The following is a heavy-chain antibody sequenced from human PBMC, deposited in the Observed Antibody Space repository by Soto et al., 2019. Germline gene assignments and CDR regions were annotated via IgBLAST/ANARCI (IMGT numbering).Heavy chain of an antibody. CDR2: VRSKANSYAT. CDR1: GFTFSGSA. D-gene: IGHD2-21*01. Sequence: EVHLVESGGGLVQPGGSLKLSCAASGFTFSGSAMHWVRQASGKGLECVGRVRSKANSYATAYAASVTGRFTISRNDSNNTPYRQIDSLKTDDTAVYCCNRRVPPVVVVNAIDEGMDVWGQGTTVTVSS. CDR3: NRRVPPVVVVNAIDEGMDV. J-gene: IGHJ6*02. V-gene: IGHV3-73*02.